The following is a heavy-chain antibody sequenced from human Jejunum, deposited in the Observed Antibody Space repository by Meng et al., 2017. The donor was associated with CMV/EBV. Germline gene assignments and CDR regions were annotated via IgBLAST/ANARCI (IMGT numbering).Heavy chain of an antibody. Sequence: QVQLQESGPGLVKPSQTLSLTCSVSGGSIGSGDYSWSWIRQPPGKGLEWIGYIHDTGSTYYNPSLKSRVDISLGTSRNHFSLTLSSVTAEDTAVYFCARGSIFVSFDSWGQGTLVTVS. CDR1: GGSIGSGDYS. V-gene: IGHV4-30-4*08. D-gene: IGHD3-3*01. CDR2: IHDTGST. CDR3: ARGSIFVSFDS. J-gene: IGHJ4*02.